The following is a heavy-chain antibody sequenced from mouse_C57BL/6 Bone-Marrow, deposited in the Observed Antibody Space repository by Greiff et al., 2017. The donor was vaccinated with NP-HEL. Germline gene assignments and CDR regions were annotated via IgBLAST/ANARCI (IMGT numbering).Heavy chain of an antibody. J-gene: IGHJ4*01. Sequence: QVQLQQPGAELVRPGSSVKLSCKASGYTFTSYWMDWVKQRPGQGLEWIGNIYPSDSETHYNQKFKDKATLSVDKSSSTAYMQLLSLTSEDSAVYYSAREVRLLLPYAMDYWGQGTSVTVSS. CDR3: AREVRLLLPYAMDY. V-gene: IGHV1-61*01. CDR1: GYTFTSYW. D-gene: IGHD2-14*01. CDR2: IYPSDSET.